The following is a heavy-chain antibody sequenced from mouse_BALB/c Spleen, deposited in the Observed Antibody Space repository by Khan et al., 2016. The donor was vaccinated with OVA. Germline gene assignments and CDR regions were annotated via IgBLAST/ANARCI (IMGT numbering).Heavy chain of an antibody. V-gene: IGHV5-4*02. CDR1: GFTFSNYY. Sequence: EVELVESGGGLVKPGGSLKLSFAVSGFTFSNYYMYLVLQRPEKRLERVATIIHGASYTYYPASVTGRFTITRDDAKNNLNLQMRNQKSEDTAMYYCARGYYGNPLAYWGQGTLGTVSA. J-gene: IGHJ3*01. CDR2: IIHGASYT. CDR3: ARGYYGNPLAY. D-gene: IGHD2-1*01.